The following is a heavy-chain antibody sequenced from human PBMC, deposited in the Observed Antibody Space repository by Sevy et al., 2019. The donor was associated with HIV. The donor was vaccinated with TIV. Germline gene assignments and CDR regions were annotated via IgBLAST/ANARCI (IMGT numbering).Heavy chain of an antibody. D-gene: IGHD2-15*01. CDR3: ARDLVLPATTDYYYCGMDV. J-gene: IGHJ6*02. Sequence: GGSLRLSCAASGFTFSTYNMNWVRQAPGKGLEWVSSISSSSTYIYYADSVKGRFTISRDNAKNSLYLQMNSLRAEDTAVYYCARDLVLPATTDYYYCGMDVWGQGTTVTVSS. CDR1: GFTFSTYN. V-gene: IGHV3-21*01. CDR2: ISSSSTYI.